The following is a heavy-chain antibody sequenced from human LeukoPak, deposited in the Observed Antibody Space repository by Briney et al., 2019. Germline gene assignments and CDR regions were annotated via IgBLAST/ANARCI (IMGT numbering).Heavy chain of an antibody. CDR1: GFTFSDYY. Sequence: MPGGSLRLSCAASGFTFSDYYMSWIRQAPGKGLEWVSYISISGSTIYYADSVKGRFTISRDNPKNSLYLQMNSLRAEDTAVYYCASVPTPPFYGSGSYSDYWGQGTLVTVSS. CDR2: ISISGSTI. CDR3: ASVPTPPFYGSGSYSDY. J-gene: IGHJ4*02. D-gene: IGHD3-10*01. V-gene: IGHV3-11*01.